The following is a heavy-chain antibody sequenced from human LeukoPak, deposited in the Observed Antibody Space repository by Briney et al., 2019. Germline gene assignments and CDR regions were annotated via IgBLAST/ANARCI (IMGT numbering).Heavy chain of an antibody. CDR2: IYHSGST. J-gene: IGHJ4*02. CDR1: GYSISSGYY. D-gene: IGHD3-10*01. V-gene: IGHV4-38-2*02. CDR3: ARNGTSSGSHFDY. Sequence: PSETLSLTCTVSGYSISSGYYWGWIRQPPGKGLEWIGSIYHSGSTYYNPSLKSRVTISVDTSKNQFSLKLSSVTAADTAVYYCARNGTSSGSHFDYWGQGTLVTVSS.